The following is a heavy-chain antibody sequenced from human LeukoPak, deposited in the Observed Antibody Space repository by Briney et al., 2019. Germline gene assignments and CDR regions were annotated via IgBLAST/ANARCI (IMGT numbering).Heavy chain of an antibody. CDR3: ARQRGSGCLDY. CDR1: RFTLSNYW. D-gene: IGHD6-19*01. Sequence: GGSLRLSCAASRFTLSNYWMSWVRQAPGKGLEWVANIKQDGSETYYVDSVKGRFTISRDNAKNSLPLQMNSLRAEDTAVYYCARQRGSGCLDYWGQGTLVTVPS. V-gene: IGHV3-7*01. J-gene: IGHJ4*02. CDR2: IKQDGSET.